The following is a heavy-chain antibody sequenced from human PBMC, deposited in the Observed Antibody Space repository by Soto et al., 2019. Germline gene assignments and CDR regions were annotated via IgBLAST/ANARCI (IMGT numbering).Heavy chain of an antibody. CDR1: GFTFDDYA. D-gene: IGHD6-19*01. J-gene: IGHJ6*02. CDR3: AKDYSSGWPYGYYYYYGMDV. CDR2: ISWNSGSI. V-gene: IGHV3-9*01. Sequence: GGSLRLSCAASGFTFDDYAMHWVRQAPGKGLEWVSGISWNSGSIGYADSVKGRFTISRDNAKNSLYLQMNSLRAEDTALYYCAKDYSSGWPYGYYYYYGMDVWGQGTTVTVSS.